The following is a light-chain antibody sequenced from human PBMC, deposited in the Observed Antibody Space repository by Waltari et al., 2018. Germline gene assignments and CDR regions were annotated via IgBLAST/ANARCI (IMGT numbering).Light chain of an antibody. J-gene: IGKJ1*01. V-gene: IGKV1-5*03. Sequence: DIQMTQSPSTLSASVGDRVTITCRASQSISSWLAWYQQKPGKAPTLLIYKASRLESGVPSRFSGSGSGTEFTRTISSLQPDDFATYYCQQYNSYPWTFGQGTKVEIK. CDR1: QSISSW. CDR3: QQYNSYPWT. CDR2: KAS.